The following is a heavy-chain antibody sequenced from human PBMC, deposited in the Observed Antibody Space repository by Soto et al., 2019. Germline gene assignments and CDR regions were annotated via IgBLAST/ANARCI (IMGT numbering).Heavy chain of an antibody. J-gene: IGHJ4*02. CDR3: AKDWERYYDSSGSGGGYFDY. CDR1: GFTFSSYG. V-gene: IGHV3-30*18. Sequence: QVQLVESGGGVVQPGRSLRLSCAASGFTFSSYGMHWVRQAPGKGLEWVAVISYDGSNKYYADSVKGRFTISRDNSKNTLYLQMNSLRAEDTAVYYCAKDWERYYDSSGSGGGYFDYWGQGTLVTVSS. CDR2: ISYDGSNK. D-gene: IGHD3-22*01.